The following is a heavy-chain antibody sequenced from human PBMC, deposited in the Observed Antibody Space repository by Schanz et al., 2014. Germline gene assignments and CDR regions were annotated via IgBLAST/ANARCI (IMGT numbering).Heavy chain of an antibody. CDR3: ARVGAGGYGMDV. CDR2: INPDRGDT. Sequence: QVQLLQSGAEVKKPGASVTVSCKASGYTFTGYYTHWVRQAPGQGLEWMGRINPDRGDTKYAQKFQGRVTMSRDMSITTAYMELSRLRSDDTAVYYCARVGAGGYGMDVWGQGTTVTVSS. J-gene: IGHJ6*02. CDR1: GYTFTGYY. V-gene: IGHV1-2*06. D-gene: IGHD3-16*01.